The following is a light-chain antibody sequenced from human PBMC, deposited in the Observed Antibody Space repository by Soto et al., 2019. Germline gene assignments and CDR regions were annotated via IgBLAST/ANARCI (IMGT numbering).Light chain of an antibody. CDR1: QSVSSSY. Sequence: EIVLTQSPGTLSLSPGDTATLSCRASQSVSSSYLAWYQKKPGLAPRLLIYGASSRATGIPDRFSGSGSGTDFTLTIRRLEPEDFAVFYCQKYGSSPRKCGQGTKVDI. V-gene: IGKV3-20*01. J-gene: IGKJ1*01. CDR3: QKYGSSPRK. CDR2: GAS.